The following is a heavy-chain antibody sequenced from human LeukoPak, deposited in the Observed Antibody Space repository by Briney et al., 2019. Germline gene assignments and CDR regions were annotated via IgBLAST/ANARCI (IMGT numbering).Heavy chain of an antibody. J-gene: IGHJ4*02. V-gene: IGHV5-51*01. D-gene: IGHD6-19*01. CDR1: GYSFTSYW. Sequence: GESLKISCKGSGYSFTSYWIGWVRQMPGKGLEWMGIIYPGDSDTRYSPSFQGQVTISADKSISTAYLQWSSLKASDTAMYYCARDAASSSGWYYFDYWGQGTLVTVSS. CDR2: IYPGDSDT. CDR3: ARDAASSSGWYYFDY.